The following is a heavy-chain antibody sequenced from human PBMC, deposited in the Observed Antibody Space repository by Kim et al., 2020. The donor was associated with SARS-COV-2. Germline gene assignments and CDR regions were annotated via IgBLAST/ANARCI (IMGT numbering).Heavy chain of an antibody. Sequence: GGSLRLSRAASGFTFSTYEMNWVRQAPGKGLEWISYISTSGSTIYYADSVKGRFTISRDNANSSLSLQMNSLRAEDTAVYYCARSLYCSSTSCFYGMDVWGQGTTVTVSS. CDR3: ARSLYCSSTSCFYGMDV. J-gene: IGHJ6*02. CDR2: ISTSGSTI. V-gene: IGHV3-48*03. CDR1: GFTFSTYE. D-gene: IGHD2-2*01.